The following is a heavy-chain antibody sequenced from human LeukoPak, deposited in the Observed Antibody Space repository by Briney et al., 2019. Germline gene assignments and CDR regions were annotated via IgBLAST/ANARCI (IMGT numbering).Heavy chain of an antibody. CDR2: IKSDGGT. J-gene: IGHJ1*01. CDR1: GFTFSTYW. V-gene: IGHV3-74*01. Sequence: PGGSLRLSWAASGFTFSTYWMHWVRQAPGKGLVWVSRIKSDGGTNYADSVKGRFTISRDNAKKTVSLQMNSLRPEDTGVYYCARAPSEIGGYYPEYFRHWGQGTLVTVSS. D-gene: IGHD3-22*01. CDR3: ARAPSEIGGYYPEYFRH.